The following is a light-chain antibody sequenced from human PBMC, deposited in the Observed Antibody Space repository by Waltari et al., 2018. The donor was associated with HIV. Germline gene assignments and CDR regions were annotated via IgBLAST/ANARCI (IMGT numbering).Light chain of an antibody. J-gene: IGLJ3*02. Sequence: SYELTQPPSVSVSPGQPARITCSGDALPKKYAYWYQPKSGQAPVLVASEDNKRTSGIPEGFSGSTSGTMATLTISGAQVEDEGDYYCYSTDSSENCWVFGGGTKLTVL. CDR2: EDN. CDR1: ALPKKY. V-gene: IGLV3-10*01. CDR3: YSTDSSENCWV.